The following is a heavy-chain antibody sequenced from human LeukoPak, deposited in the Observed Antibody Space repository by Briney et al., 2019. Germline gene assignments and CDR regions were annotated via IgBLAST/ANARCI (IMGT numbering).Heavy chain of an antibody. J-gene: IGHJ5*02. V-gene: IGHV3-23*01. CDR1: GLTFSRYA. CDR2: ISGSGAST. Sequence: AGGSLRLSCAASGLTFSRYAMSWVRQAPGKGLEWVSGISGSGASTFYADSVKGRFTISRDNPKNTLYLQMNSLRADDTAVYYCAKSHHDSDGYSWSDPWGQGTLVAVSS. D-gene: IGHD3-22*01. CDR3: AKSHHDSDGYSWSDP.